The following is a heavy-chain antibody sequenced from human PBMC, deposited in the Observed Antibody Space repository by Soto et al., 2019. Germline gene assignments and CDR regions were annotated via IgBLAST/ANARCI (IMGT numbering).Heavy chain of an antibody. V-gene: IGHV4-4*02. J-gene: IGHJ4*02. CDR1: GDSITSSNW. CDR3: ARDLGTGTDY. Sequence: QVQLQESGPGLVKPSGTLSLTCAVSGDSITSSNWWSWVRQAPGKGLEWIGGIYHSGATTYNPSLKSRSTISEDTSNNHFSLKLTSVTAADTAVYFGARDLGTGTDYCGRGTLVTVAS. D-gene: IGHD1-1*01. CDR2: IYHSGAT.